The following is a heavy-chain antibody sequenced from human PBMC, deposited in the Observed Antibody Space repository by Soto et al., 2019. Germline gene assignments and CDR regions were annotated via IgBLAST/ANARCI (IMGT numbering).Heavy chain of an antibody. Sequence: SVKVSCKASGGTFSSYTISWVRQAPGQGLEWMGRIIPILGIANYAQKFQGRVTITADKSTSTAYMELSSLRSEDTAVYYCASTHCTNGVCSRYFDLWGRGTLVTVSS. V-gene: IGHV1-69*02. CDR2: IIPILGIA. J-gene: IGHJ2*01. CDR1: GGTFSSYT. D-gene: IGHD2-8*01. CDR3: ASTHCTNGVCSRYFDL.